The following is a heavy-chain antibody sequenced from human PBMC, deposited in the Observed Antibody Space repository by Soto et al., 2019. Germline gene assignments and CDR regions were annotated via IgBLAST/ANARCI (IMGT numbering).Heavy chain of an antibody. CDR2: IYYSGST. Sequence: SETLSLTCTVSGGSISSYYWSWIRQPPGKGLEWIGYIYYSGSTNYNPSLKSRVTISVDTSKNQFSLKLSSVTAADTAVYYCARAVSSIAAVYRFDPWGQGTLVTVSS. J-gene: IGHJ5*02. V-gene: IGHV4-59*01. D-gene: IGHD6-6*01. CDR1: GGSISSYY. CDR3: ARAVSSIAAVYRFDP.